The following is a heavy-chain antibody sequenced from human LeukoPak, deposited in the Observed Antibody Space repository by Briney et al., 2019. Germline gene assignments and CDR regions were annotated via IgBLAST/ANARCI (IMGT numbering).Heavy chain of an antibody. CDR1: GYTFTGYY. CDR3: AMLDWLQDIY. J-gene: IGHJ4*02. V-gene: IGHV1-2*02. CDR2: INPNSGGT. D-gene: IGHD5-24*01. Sequence: VASVKVSCKASGYTFTGYYMHWVRQAPGQGLEWMGWINPNSGGTNYAQKFQGRATMTRDTSISTAYMELSRLRSDDTAVYYCAMLDWLQDIYWGQGTLVTVSS.